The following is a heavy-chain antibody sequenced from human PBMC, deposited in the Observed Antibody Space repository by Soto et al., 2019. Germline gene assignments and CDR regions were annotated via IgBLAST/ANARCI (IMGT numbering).Heavy chain of an antibody. Sequence: SETLSLTCSVSGDSISSSYWSWIRQPPGKGLEWIGYIYYSGSTNYNPSLKSRVTISLDTSKNQFSLKVSSVTAADTAAYYCARGVPYSYGYVSWFDPWGQGTLVTVSS. CDR3: ARGVPYSYGYVSWFDP. V-gene: IGHV4-59*01. CDR2: IYYSGST. CDR1: GDSISSSY. D-gene: IGHD5-18*01. J-gene: IGHJ5*02.